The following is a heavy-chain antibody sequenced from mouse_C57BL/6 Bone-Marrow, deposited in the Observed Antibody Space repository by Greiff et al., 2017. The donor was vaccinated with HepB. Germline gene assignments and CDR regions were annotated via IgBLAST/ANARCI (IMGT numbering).Heavy chain of an antibody. CDR2: INPYNGGT. J-gene: IGHJ2*01. V-gene: IGHV1-19*01. CDR3: SSLCGNCEVDY. D-gene: IGHD2-1*01. CDR1: GYTFTDYY. Sequence: VQLQQSGPVLVKPGASVKMSCKASGYTFTDYYMNWVKQSQGKSLEWIGVINPYNGGTSYNQKFKGKATLTVDKSSSTAYMELNSLTSEDSAVYYCSSLCGNCEVDYWGQGTTLTVSS.